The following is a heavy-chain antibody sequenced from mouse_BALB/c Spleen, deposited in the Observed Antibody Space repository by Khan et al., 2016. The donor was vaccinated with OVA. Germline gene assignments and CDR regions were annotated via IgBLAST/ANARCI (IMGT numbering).Heavy chain of an antibody. J-gene: IGHJ3*01. CDR1: GFTFSTYG. V-gene: IGHV5-6*01. D-gene: IGHD1-1*01. CDR2: VSTGGHYT. CDR3: ARLAYFYDSEGFAY. Sequence: EVELVESGGDVVKPGGSLKLSCAASGFTFSTYGMSWVRQTPDKRLEWVPTVSTGGHYTYYPDTVKGRFTISRDNAKDTLYLQMSSLKSEDTAMFYCARLAYFYDSEGFAYWGQGTLVTVSA.